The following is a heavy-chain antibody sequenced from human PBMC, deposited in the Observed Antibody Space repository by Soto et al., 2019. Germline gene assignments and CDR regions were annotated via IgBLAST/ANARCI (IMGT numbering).Heavy chain of an antibody. CDR2: ISSTGSTI. CDR1: GFTFSSYE. Sequence: PVGSLRLSCAVSGFTFSSYEMNWVRQAPGKGLEWVSYISSTGSTIHYADSVQGRFTISRDNAKNSLNLQMNSLRAEDTAVYYCARVGNYYDRSGWDYYYGMDVWGPGTTVTVSS. CDR3: ARVGNYYDRSGWDYYYGMDV. V-gene: IGHV3-48*03. J-gene: IGHJ6*02. D-gene: IGHD3-22*01.